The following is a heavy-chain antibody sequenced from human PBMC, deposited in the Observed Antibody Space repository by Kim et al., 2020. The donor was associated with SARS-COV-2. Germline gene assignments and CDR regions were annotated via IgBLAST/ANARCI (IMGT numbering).Heavy chain of an antibody. CDR2: FSYNKRT. Sequence: SETLSLTCTISGASISDDYWTWIRQPPGKGLEWIGYFSYNKRTSYNPSLKSRVSMSLDTSRNQFSLKLNSVTAADTAVYYCARLPDITGWPFDYWAQEPWSPSPQ. V-gene: IGHV4-59*08. D-gene: IGHD6-19*01. CDR3: ARLPDITGWPFDY. J-gene: IGHJ4*01. CDR1: GASISDDY.